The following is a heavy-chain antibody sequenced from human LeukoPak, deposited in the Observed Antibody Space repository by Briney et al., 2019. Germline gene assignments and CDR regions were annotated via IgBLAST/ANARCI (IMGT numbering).Heavy chain of an antibody. V-gene: IGHV4-34*01. CDR2: INHSGST. D-gene: IGHD5-18*01. Sequence: SETLSLTCTVYGGSFSGYYWSWIRQPPGKGPEWIGEINHSGSTNFNPSLKSRVTISVDTSKNQFSLKLTSVTAADTAVYYCARGGYQLRGYSYGTILDYWGQGTLVTVPS. CDR3: ARGGYQLRGYSYGTILDY. CDR1: GGSFSGYY. J-gene: IGHJ4*02.